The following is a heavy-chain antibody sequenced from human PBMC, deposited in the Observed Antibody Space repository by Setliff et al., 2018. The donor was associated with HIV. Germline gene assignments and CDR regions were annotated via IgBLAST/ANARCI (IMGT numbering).Heavy chain of an antibody. V-gene: IGHV4-31*03. CDR2: IYYSGNT. CDR3: ARRYYYYMDV. J-gene: IGHJ6*03. Sequence: SETLSLTCTVSGGSISGGTYYWSWIRQHPGKGLQWIGYIYYSGNTYYNPSLKSRVTISVDTSKNQFSLKLSSVTAADTAVYYCARRYYYYMDVWGKGTTVTV. CDR1: GGSISGGTYY.